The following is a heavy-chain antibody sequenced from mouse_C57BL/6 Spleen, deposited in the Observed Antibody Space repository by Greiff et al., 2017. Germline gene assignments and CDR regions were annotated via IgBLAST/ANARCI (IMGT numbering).Heavy chain of an antibody. CDR3: ARLTAQATGAMDY. CDR2: ISNGGGST. J-gene: IGHJ4*01. Sequence: EVQLVESGGGLVQPGGSLKLSCAASGFTFSDYYMYWVRQTPEKRLEWVAYISNGGGSTYYPDTVKGRFTISRDNAKNTLYLQMSRLKAEDTAMYYCARLTAQATGAMDYWGQGTSVTVSS. V-gene: IGHV5-12*01. CDR1: GFTFSDYY. D-gene: IGHD3-2*02.